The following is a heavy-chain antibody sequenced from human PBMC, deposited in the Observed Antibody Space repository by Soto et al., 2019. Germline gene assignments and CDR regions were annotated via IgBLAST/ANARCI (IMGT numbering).Heavy chain of an antibody. CDR2: IGSAGDT. CDR1: GFTFSGHD. J-gene: IGHJ4*02. CDR3: ARASAGLDY. V-gene: IGHV3-13*01. Sequence: EVQMVESGVGLVQPGGSLILACAASGFTFSGHDMQWVRQATGKGLEWVSGIGSAGDTYYPDSVKGRLTVSRENDKNALYLQMNSLRVEDTAVYYCARASAGLDYWGQGAMVTVSS. D-gene: IGHD1-1*01.